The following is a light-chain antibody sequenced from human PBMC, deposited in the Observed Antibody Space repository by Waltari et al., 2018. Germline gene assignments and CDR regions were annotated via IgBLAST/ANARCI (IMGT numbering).Light chain of an antibody. CDR1: QSVSRT. CDR3: QKYVTLPAT. V-gene: IGKV3-20*01. Sequence: EIVLPQSPGPLSLSPGERATLPCRASQSVSRTLAWYQQKPGQAPRLLIYDASTRATGIPDRFSGGGSGTDFSLTISRLEPEDFAVYYCQKYVTLPATFGQGTKVEVK. CDR2: DAS. J-gene: IGKJ1*01.